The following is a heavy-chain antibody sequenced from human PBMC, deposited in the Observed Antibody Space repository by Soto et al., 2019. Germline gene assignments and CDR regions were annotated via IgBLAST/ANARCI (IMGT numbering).Heavy chain of an antibody. J-gene: IGHJ4*02. CDR3: AREGPYNYGYTY. CDR2: IWYDGSKE. D-gene: IGHD5-18*01. Sequence: QVQLVESGGGVVQPGRSLRLSCAASGFTFSNYGMHWFRQAPGKGLEWVATIWYDGSKEYYVDSVKGRFTIFRDNSKNTLYLQMNSLRADDTAVYYCAREGPYNYGYTYWGQGTLVTVSS. CDR1: GFTFSNYG. V-gene: IGHV3-33*01.